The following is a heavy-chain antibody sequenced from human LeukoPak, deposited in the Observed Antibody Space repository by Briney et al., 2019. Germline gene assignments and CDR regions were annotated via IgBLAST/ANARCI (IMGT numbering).Heavy chain of an antibody. CDR1: GFTFSTFW. CDR2: IKQDGSEK. Sequence: GGSLRLSCAASGFTFSTFWMSWVRQAPGRGLEWVANIKQDGSEKYYVDSVKGRFTISRDNAKNSLYLQMNSLRAEDTAVYHCARDRGSQDSWGQGTLVTVSS. D-gene: IGHD3-10*01. CDR3: ARDRGSQDS. V-gene: IGHV3-7*05. J-gene: IGHJ4*02.